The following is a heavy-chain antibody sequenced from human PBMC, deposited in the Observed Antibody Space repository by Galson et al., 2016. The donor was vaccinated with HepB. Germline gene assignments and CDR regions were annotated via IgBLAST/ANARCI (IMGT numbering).Heavy chain of an antibody. J-gene: IGHJ3*02. Sequence: SLRLSCAASGFTFSSYGMSWVRQAPGKGLEWVSDITASGMSTNYADSEKGRFTISRDNSKNTLYLQMNSLRVDDTAVYYCAKELRGSPGSGWYANDALDIWGQGTSVTVSS. V-gene: IGHV3-23*01. CDR3: AKELRGSPGSGWYANDALDI. D-gene: IGHD6-19*01. CDR2: ITASGMST. CDR1: GFTFSSYG.